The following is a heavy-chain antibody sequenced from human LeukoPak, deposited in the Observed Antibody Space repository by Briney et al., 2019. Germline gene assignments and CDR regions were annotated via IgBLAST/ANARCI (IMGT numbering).Heavy chain of an antibody. D-gene: IGHD3-9*01. CDR2: ITGSGGNT. CDR3: AKWGDYDVLTGYYVSDY. V-gene: IGHV3-23*01. CDR1: GFTFSNYA. Sequence: AGGSLRLSCADSGFTFSNYAMSWVRQAPGKGLEWVSAITGSGGNTYYADSVKGRFTISRDNSKNTVFLQMNSLRAEDTAVYYCAKWGDYDVLTGYYVSDYWGQGTLVTVSS. J-gene: IGHJ4*02.